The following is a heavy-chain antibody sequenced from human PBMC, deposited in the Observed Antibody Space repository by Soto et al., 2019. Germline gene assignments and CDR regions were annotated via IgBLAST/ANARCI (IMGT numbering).Heavy chain of an antibody. D-gene: IGHD4-17*01. J-gene: IGHJ5*02. V-gene: IGHV3-74*01. Sequence: ELQLVQSGGGLVQPGGSLRLSCAASGFAFSNYWMHWVRQAPGKGLVWVSRINGDGSSTSYADSVRGRFTISRDNAENALYLQMNSLSPEDTALYYWARFRVDGDSVPWGQGPLVTVSS. CDR1: GFAFSNYW. CDR3: ARFRVDGDSVP. CDR2: INGDGSST.